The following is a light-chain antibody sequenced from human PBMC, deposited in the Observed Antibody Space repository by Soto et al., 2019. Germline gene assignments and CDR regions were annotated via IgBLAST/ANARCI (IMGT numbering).Light chain of an antibody. CDR2: GNS. CDR1: SSKIGAGYD. CDR3: QSYDNSRSGYV. Sequence: QSALTQPPSVSRAPRQRVTISCPGGSSKIGAGYDVHWYQQLPGTAPKVLIYGNSNRPSGVPDRFSGSKSGTSASLAITGLQAEDEADYYCQSYDNSRSGYVFGTGTESPS. J-gene: IGLJ1*01. V-gene: IGLV1-40*01.